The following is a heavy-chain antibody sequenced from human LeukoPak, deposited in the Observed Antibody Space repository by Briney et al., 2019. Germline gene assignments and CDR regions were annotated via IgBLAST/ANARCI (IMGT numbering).Heavy chain of an antibody. J-gene: IGHJ4*02. CDR1: GYTFTSYG. CDR3: ARGLGSASYYDY. V-gene: IGHV1-18*01. CDR2: ISAHNGNT. Sequence: ASVKVSCKASGYTFTSYGISWVRQAPGQGLEWMGWISAHNGNTNYAQKLQGTVTMTRDTSTSTVYMELSSLRSEDTAVYYCARGLGSASYYDYWGQGTLVTVSS. D-gene: IGHD3-10*01.